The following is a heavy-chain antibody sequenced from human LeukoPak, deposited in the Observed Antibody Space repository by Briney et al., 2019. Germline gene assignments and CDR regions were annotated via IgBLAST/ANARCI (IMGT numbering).Heavy chain of an antibody. CDR3: ARDRYYGSGSYYGI. CDR1: GYTLTGYY. Sequence: WASAKVSCKASGYTLTGYYMHWVRQAPGQGLEWMGWINPNSGGTNYAQKFQGRVTMTRDTSISTAYMELSRLRSDDTAVYYCARDRYYGSGSYYGIWGQGTLVTVSS. CDR2: INPNSGGT. V-gene: IGHV1-2*02. D-gene: IGHD3-10*01. J-gene: IGHJ4*02.